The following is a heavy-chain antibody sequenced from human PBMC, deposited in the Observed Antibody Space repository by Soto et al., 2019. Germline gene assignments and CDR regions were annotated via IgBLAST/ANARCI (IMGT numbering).Heavy chain of an antibody. CDR2: IYHSGST. V-gene: IGHV4-38-2*02. J-gene: IGHJ5*02. CDR1: GYSNSSGYY. CDR3: ARDLGIAARGVWFDP. D-gene: IGHD6-6*01. Sequence: SETLSITCAVSGYSNSSGYYWGWIRQPPVKGLEWIGSIYHSGSTYYNPSLKSRATISADTSKNQVSLNLSSVTAAGTSVYYCARDLGIAARGVWFDPWGQATLVT.